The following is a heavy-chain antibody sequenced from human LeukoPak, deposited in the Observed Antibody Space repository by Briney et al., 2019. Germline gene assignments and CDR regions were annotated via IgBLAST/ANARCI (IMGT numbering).Heavy chain of an antibody. D-gene: IGHD4-17*01. CDR3: ARDIDDYGDYELVY. V-gene: IGHV1-8*01. J-gene: IGHJ4*02. CDR1: GYTFTSYD. Sequence: ASVTVSCKASGYTFTSYDINWVRQAPGQGLEWMGWMNPNSGNTGYAQKFQGRVTITRNTSINTAYMGLSSLRSEDTAVYYCARDIDDYGDYELVYWGQGTLVTVSS. CDR2: MNPNSGNT.